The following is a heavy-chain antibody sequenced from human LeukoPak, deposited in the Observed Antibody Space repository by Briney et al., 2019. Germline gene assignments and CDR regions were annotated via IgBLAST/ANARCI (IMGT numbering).Heavy chain of an antibody. V-gene: IGHV4-61*02. CDR3: ARDRDRSSSPPELGY. CDR2: ICTSGST. CDR1: GGSISSGSYC. Sequence: SSQTLSLTCTVSGGSISSGSYCWTWIRQPAGKGLEWIGRICTSGSTTYNPSLRSRVTISVDTSKNQFSLKLSSVTAADTAVYYCARDRDRSSSPPELGYWGQGTLVTVSS. J-gene: IGHJ4*02. D-gene: IGHD6-13*01.